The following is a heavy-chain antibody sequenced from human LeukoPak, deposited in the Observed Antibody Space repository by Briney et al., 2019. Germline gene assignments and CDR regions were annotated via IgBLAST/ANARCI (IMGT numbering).Heavy chain of an antibody. D-gene: IGHD6-13*01. J-gene: IGHJ3*02. V-gene: IGHV5-51*01. Sequence: GESLKISCKGSGYCFTSYWIGWVRQMPGKGLEWLGIIYPGDSVTRYSPSFQGQVTIPAAKSISTAYLQWSSLKASDTAMYYCAFAAAGNEGIAFDIWGQGTMVTVSS. CDR2: IYPGDSVT. CDR3: AFAAAGNEGIAFDI. CDR1: GYCFTSYW.